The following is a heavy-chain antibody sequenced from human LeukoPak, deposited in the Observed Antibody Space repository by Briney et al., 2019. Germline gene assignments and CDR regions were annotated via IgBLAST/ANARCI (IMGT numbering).Heavy chain of an antibody. CDR3: ARGGVPVYYYYMDI. Sequence: PGASVKVSCKASGYTFTSYDINWVRQATGQGLEWMGWINPNSGGTNYAQKFQGRVTMTRDTPISTAYMELTSLRSDDTAVYYCARGGVPVYYYYMDIWGKGTTVTISS. J-gene: IGHJ6*03. CDR2: INPNSGGT. CDR1: GYTFTSYD. D-gene: IGHD3-10*01. V-gene: IGHV1-2*02.